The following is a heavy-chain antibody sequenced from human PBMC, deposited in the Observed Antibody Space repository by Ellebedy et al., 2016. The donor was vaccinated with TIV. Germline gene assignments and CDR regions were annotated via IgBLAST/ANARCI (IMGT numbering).Heavy chain of an antibody. CDR3: ARPPYGLGGV. Sequence: GESLKISCAASGFSFSTYTMNWVRQAPGKGLEWISHISGSGNSVSYADSVKGRFTFSRDNAKNSLYLQMNSLRAEDTAVYYCARPPYGLGGVWGQGTTVTVSS. CDR2: ISGSGNSV. D-gene: IGHD3-10*01. V-gene: IGHV3-48*04. CDR1: GFSFSTYT. J-gene: IGHJ6*02.